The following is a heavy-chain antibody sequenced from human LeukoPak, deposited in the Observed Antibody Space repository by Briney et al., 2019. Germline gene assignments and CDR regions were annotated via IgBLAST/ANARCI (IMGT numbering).Heavy chain of an antibody. CDR2: INHSGST. CDR1: GGSFSGYY. J-gene: IGHJ5*02. Sequence: KASETLSLTCAVYGGSFSGYYWSWIRQPPGKGLELIGEINHSGSTNYNPSLKSRVTISVDTSKNQFSLKLSSVTAADTAVYYCARRRYFYGSGSKNNCFDPWGQGTLVTVSS. D-gene: IGHD3-10*01. CDR3: ARRRYFYGSGSKNNCFDP. V-gene: IGHV4-34*01.